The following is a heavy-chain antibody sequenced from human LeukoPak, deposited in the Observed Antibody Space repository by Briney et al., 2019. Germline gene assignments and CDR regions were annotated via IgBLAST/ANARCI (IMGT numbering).Heavy chain of an antibody. CDR2: ISGSGGST. CDR1: GFTFSSYA. D-gene: IGHD2-15*01. Sequence: PGGSLRLSCAASGFTFSSYAMSCVRQAPGEGREWVSAISGSGGSTYYADSVKGRFTISRDNSKNTLYLQMNSLRAEDTAVYYYATDGYCSGGSCYSFAFDIWGQGTMVTVSS. V-gene: IGHV3-23*01. J-gene: IGHJ3*02. CDR3: ATDGYCSGGSCYSFAFDI.